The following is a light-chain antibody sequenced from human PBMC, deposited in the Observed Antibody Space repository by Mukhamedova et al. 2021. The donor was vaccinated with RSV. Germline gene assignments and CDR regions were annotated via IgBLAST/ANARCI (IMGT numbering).Light chain of an antibody. J-gene: IGLJ1*01. CDR2: DNN. CDR3: SSYTSSSTLGV. Sequence: SSNIGNNYVSWYQQLPGTAPKLLIYDNNKRPSGIPDRFSGSKSGTSASLTISGLQAEDEADYYCSSYTSSSTLGVFGTGTKVTVL. V-gene: IGLV1-51*01. CDR1: SSNIGNNY.